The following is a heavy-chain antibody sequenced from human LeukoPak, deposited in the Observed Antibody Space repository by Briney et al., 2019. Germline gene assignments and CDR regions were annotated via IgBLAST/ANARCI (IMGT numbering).Heavy chain of an antibody. J-gene: IGHJ4*02. Sequence: SQTLSLTCVISGDSVSRNSAAWNWIRQSPSRGLEWLGRTYYRSKWFNDYAVSVKSRITINPDTSKNQFSLQLNSVTPDDTAVYYCARGHNSGWSLIDYWGQGTLVTVSS. CDR3: ARGHNSGWSLIDY. CDR2: TYYRSKWFN. CDR1: GDSVSRNSAA. V-gene: IGHV6-1*01. D-gene: IGHD6-19*01.